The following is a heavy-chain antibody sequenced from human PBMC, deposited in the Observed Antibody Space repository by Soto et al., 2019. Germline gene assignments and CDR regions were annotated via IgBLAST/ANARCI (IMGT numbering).Heavy chain of an antibody. J-gene: IGHJ6*02. D-gene: IGHD2-15*01. CDR3: ARDFYCSGGSCIYYYYYYGMDV. CDR1: GYTFTSYG. Sequence: ASVKVSCKASGYTFTSYGISWVRQAPGQGLEWMGWISAYNGNTNYAQKLQGRATMTTDTSTSTAYMELRSLRSDDTAVYYCARDFYCSGGSCIYYYYYYGMDVWGQGTTVTVSS. CDR2: ISAYNGNT. V-gene: IGHV1-18*04.